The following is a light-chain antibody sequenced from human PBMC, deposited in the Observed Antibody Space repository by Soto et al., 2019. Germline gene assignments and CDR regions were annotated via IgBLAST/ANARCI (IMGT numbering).Light chain of an antibody. CDR1: SSDVGGYNS. J-gene: IGLJ1*01. V-gene: IGLV2-14*01. Sequence: QSVLTQPASVSGSPGQSITISCSGTSSDVGGYNSVSWYRQYPGKAPKLIIYEVDNRPSGVSDRFSGSKSGNTASLTISGLQADDEADYYCYSYRGTNTRDVFGTGTKLTVL. CDR2: EVD. CDR3: YSYRGTNTRDV.